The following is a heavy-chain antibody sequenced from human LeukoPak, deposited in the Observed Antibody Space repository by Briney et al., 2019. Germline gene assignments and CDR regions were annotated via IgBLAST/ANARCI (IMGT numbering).Heavy chain of an antibody. Sequence: ASVKVSCKASGYTFTSYGISWVQQAPGQGLEWMGRINPNSGGTNYAQKFQGRVTMTRDTSISTAYMELSRLRSDDTAVYYCARDTGDRVDFDYWGQGTLGTVSS. CDR2: INPNSGGT. V-gene: IGHV1-2*06. CDR3: ARDTGDRVDFDY. J-gene: IGHJ4*02. CDR1: GYTFTSYG. D-gene: IGHD3-16*01.